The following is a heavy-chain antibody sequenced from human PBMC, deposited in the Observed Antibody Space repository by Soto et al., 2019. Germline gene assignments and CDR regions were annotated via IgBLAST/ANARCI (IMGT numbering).Heavy chain of an antibody. J-gene: IGHJ6*02. Sequence: PGRSLRLSCAASGFNFNSYAITWVRQGPGKRLEWLASIRSRGYVFSADSVRGRFTIYRDNDKNSVYVQINSLSAEDTVVYFCERDCSAGSFYYGMDGRSHGT. CDR3: ERDCSAGSFYYGMDG. CDR1: GFNFNSYA. CDR2: IRSRGYV. D-gene: IGHD1-1*01. V-gene: IGHV3-21*01.